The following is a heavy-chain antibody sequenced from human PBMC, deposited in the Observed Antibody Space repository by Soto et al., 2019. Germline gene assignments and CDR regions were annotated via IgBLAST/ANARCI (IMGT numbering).Heavy chain of an antibody. CDR1: GYTFTSYG. V-gene: IGHV1-18*01. D-gene: IGHD2-2*01. J-gene: IGHJ6*02. CDR2: ISAYNGNT. Sequence: QVQLVQSGAEVKKPGASVKVSCKASGYTFTSYGISWVRQAPGQGLEWMGWISAYNGNTNYAQKLQGRVTMTTDTSTSTVDMVLRSMRSDDTAVYYCARVVVLVPAANWTYYYYYGMDVWGQGTTVTVSS. CDR3: ARVVVLVPAANWTYYYYYGMDV.